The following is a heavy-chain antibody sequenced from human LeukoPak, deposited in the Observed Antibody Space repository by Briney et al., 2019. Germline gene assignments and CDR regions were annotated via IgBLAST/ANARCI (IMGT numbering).Heavy chain of an antibody. CDR1: GFTFSDHY. D-gene: IGHD2-15*01. J-gene: IGHJ6*02. Sequence: GGSLGLSCAASGFTFSDHYMDWVRQAPGKGLEWVGRTRNKANSYTTEYAASVKGRFTISRDDSKNSLYLQMNSLKTEDTAVYYCASSVVAANYYYYGMDVWGQGTTVTVSS. CDR3: ASSVVAANYYYYGMDV. CDR2: TRNKANSYTT. V-gene: IGHV3-72*01.